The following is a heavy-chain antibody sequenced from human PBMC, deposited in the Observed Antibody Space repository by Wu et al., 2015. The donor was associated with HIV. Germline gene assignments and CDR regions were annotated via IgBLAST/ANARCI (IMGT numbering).Heavy chain of an antibody. CDR2: IIPMFGTA. Sequence: QVQLVQSGTEVTKYGASVKVSCKVSGLDLKKLSIHWVRQTQTKRLEWMGGIIPMFGTANYAQKFQGRVTITTDESTSTAYMELSSLRSEDTAVYYCARKNYYDTSGHFDYWGQGTLVTVSS. CDR3: ARKNYYDTSGHFDY. V-gene: IGHV1-69*05. J-gene: IGHJ4*02. D-gene: IGHD3-22*01. CDR1: GLDLKKLS.